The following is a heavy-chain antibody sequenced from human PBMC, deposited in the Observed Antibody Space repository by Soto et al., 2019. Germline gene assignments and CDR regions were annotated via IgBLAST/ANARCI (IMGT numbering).Heavy chain of an antibody. J-gene: IGHJ6*02. CDR3: ARDLRLYCSSTSCNYYYYYGMDV. D-gene: IGHD2-2*01. CDR2: ISYDGSNK. CDR1: GFTFTSYS. Sequence: QVQLVESGGGVVQPGRSLRLSCAASGFTFTSYSMHWVRQAPGKGLEWVAVISYDGSNKYYVDSVKGRFTISRDNSKNTLYLQMNSLRAEDTAVYYCARDLRLYCSSTSCNYYYYYGMDVWGQRTTVTVSS. V-gene: IGHV3-30-3*01.